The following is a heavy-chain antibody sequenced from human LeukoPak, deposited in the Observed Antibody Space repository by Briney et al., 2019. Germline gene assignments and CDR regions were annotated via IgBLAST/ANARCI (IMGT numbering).Heavy chain of an antibody. J-gene: IGHJ4*02. V-gene: IGHV3-30*02. CDR3: ARVGGYGGNSFFDY. Sequence: GGSLRLSCAASGFTFSSYGMHWVRQAPGKGLEWVAFIRYDGSNKYYADSVKGRFTISRDNSKNTLYLQMNSLRAEDTAVCYCARVGGYGGNSFFDYWGQGTLVTVSS. CDR2: IRYDGSNK. CDR1: GFTFSSYG. D-gene: IGHD4-23*01.